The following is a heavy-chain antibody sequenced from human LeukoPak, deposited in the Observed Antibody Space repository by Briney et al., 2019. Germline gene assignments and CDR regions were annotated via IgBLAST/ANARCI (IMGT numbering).Heavy chain of an antibody. CDR3: ARGLAAAGTQGRYFLH. D-gene: IGHD6-13*01. Sequence: QSGRSLRLSCAASGFTFSSCAMHWVHQAPGKGLEWVAVTSYDGSDKYFADSVKGRFTISRDHSKNTLYLQMSSLRPEDTAVYYCARGLAAAGTQGRYFLHWGQGTLVTVSS. CDR1: GFTFSSCA. CDR2: TSYDGSDK. V-gene: IGHV3-30*04. J-gene: IGHJ1*01.